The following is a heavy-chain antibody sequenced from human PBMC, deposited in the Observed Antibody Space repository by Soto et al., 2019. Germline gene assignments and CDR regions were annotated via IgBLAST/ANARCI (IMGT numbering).Heavy chain of an antibody. J-gene: IGHJ3*02. Sequence: QVQLVQSGPELKKPGASVKVSCKASGYSFSNYNFCWVRQAPGQGLEWLGWISGYNGNTKYPQKLQGRVTMTTDTFTSTAYMELRSLRSDDTAVYYCARDKVWGGFDIWGQGTMVIVSS. CDR3: ARDKVWGGFDI. CDR2: ISGYNGNT. CDR1: GYSFSNYN. V-gene: IGHV1-18*01. D-gene: IGHD3-16*01.